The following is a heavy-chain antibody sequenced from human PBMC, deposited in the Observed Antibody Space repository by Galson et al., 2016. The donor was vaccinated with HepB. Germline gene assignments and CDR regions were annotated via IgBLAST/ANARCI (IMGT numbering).Heavy chain of an antibody. D-gene: IGHD3-3*01. CDR1: GLNVSSSY. Sequence: SLRLSCAASGLNVSSSYMSWVRQAPGRGLEWVSVVYAGGTTKYYADSVKGRFTISRDNSKNTLYLQMNSLRGEDTALYYCARSGDFRSGYSGYGMDVWGQGTVVTVSS. CDR3: ARSGDFRSGYSGYGMDV. J-gene: IGHJ6*02. CDR2: VYAGGTTK. V-gene: IGHV3-66*01.